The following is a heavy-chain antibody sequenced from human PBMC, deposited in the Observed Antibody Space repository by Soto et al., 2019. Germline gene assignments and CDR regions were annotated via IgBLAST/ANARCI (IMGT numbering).Heavy chain of an antibody. Sequence: SQTLSLTCDISGDSVSSNSAALDWIRQSPSRGLEWLGRTYYSSKWYNDYAVSVKSRLTINPDTSKNQFSLQLNSVTTEDTAVYYCARADNYDFWSGYYAGDYYYGMDVWGQGTTVTVSS. J-gene: IGHJ6*02. D-gene: IGHD3-3*01. V-gene: IGHV6-1*01. CDR1: GDSVSSNSAA. CDR3: ARADNYDFWSGYYAGDYYYGMDV. CDR2: TYYSSKWYN.